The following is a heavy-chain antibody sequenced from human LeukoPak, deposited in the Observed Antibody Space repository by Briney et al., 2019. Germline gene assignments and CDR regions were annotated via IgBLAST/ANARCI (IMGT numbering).Heavy chain of an antibody. CDR3: AKGDCSSTNCYPDY. CDR2: ISASGAST. Sequence: GGSLRLSCAASGFIFSDYGMSWVRQAPGKGLEWVSGISASGASTYYADSVKGRFTISRDKSKKKLYLQMNSLRADDTAVYYCAKGDCSSTNCYPDYWGQGTLVTVSS. CDR1: GFIFSDYG. J-gene: IGHJ4*02. V-gene: IGHV3-23*01. D-gene: IGHD2-2*01.